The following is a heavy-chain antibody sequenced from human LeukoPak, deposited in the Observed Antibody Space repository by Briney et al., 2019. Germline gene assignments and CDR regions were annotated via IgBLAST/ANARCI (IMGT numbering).Heavy chain of an antibody. Sequence: PSETLSLTCAVSGGSISSYYWSSIRQPPGTGLGWFGDIYDSGSSTYNTYHNTPLTISVATSKNKSTLKLSPVTAADTAVYYCAKFLAVVPAAIPWFDPWGQGTLVTVSS. J-gene: IGHJ5*02. CDR2: IYDSGSS. CDR1: GGSISSYY. V-gene: IGHV4-59*01. D-gene: IGHD2-2*01. CDR3: AKFLAVVPAAIPWFDP.